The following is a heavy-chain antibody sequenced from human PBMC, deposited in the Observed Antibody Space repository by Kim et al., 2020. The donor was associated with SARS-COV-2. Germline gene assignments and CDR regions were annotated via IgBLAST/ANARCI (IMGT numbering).Heavy chain of an antibody. CDR3: ARDDGRFDY. J-gene: IGHJ4*02. CDR2: GST. V-gene: IGHV3-53*01. Sequence: GSTYYEDSVKGRFTISRDNSKNTLYLQMNSLRAEDTAVYYCARDDGRFDYWGQGTLVTVSS.